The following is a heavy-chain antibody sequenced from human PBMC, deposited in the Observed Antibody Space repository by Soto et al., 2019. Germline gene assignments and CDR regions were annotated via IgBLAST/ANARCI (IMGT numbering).Heavy chain of an antibody. CDR1: GGSISSGGQY. CDR3: ARDAAEYYFDY. J-gene: IGHJ4*02. D-gene: IGHD6-25*01. V-gene: IGHV4-31*03. CDR2: IYDSGST. Sequence: SETLSLTCTVSGGSISSGGQYWSWIRQHPGKGLEWIGYIYDSGSTYYNPSLRSRVTISVDTSKKQFSLKLRSLTAADTAVYYCARDAAEYYFDYWGQGTLVTVSS.